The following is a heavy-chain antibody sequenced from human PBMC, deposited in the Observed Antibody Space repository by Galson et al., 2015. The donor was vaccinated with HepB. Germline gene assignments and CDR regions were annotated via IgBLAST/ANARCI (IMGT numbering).Heavy chain of an antibody. CDR1: GFSLTTSAMR. J-gene: IGHJ6*02. Sequence: PALVKPTQTLTLTCSCSGFSLTTSAMRVSWIRQPPGKALEWLSRIDWDDKKFYSTSLRTRPPISKDTSQNQGGPTITDMDPVDTATYFCARTSGYNYGDYYYYGMDVWGQGTTVTVSS. CDR2: IDWDDKK. V-gene: IGHV2-70*04. D-gene: IGHD5-18*01. CDR3: ARTSGYNYGDYYYYGMDV.